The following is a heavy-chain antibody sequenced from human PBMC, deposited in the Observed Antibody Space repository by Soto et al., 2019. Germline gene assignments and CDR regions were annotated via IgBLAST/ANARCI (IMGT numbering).Heavy chain of an antibody. CDR1: GFTFSTYD. CDR3: AKDIGNSSADAGAEY. V-gene: IGHV3-30*18. J-gene: IGHJ4*02. D-gene: IGHD6-25*01. CDR2: ISSDGSNE. Sequence: QVQLVESGGGVVQPGRSLRLSCAASGFTFSTYDMHWVHQARDKGLEWVAVISSDGSNEYYADSVKGRFTISRDNSKNTLYVQMNSLRAEDTAVYYCAKDIGNSSADAGAEYWGQGTLVTVSP.